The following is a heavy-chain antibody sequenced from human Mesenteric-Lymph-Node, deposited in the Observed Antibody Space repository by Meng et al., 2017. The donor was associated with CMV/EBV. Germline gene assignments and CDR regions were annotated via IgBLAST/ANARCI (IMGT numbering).Heavy chain of an antibody. D-gene: IGHD2-2*02. J-gene: IGHJ6*02. CDR1: GLTVTNNY. CDR2: IYSTGTT. Sequence: GESLKISCAASGLTVTNNYMTWVRQSPGKGLEWVSLIYSTGTTYYADSVKGRFTISRDNSKNTLYLQMSSLRAEDTALYYCATRYCGSTSCYTPYGMDVWGQGTTVTVS. V-gene: IGHV3-66*02. CDR3: ATRYCGSTSCYTPYGMDV.